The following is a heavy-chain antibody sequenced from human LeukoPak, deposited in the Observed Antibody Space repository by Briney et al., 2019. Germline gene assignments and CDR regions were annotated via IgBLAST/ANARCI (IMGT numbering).Heavy chain of an antibody. Sequence: GGSLRLSCAASGFTFSSYGMHWVRQAPGKGLEWVAVISYDGSNKYYADSVKGRFTISRDNSKNTLYLQMNSLRAEDTAVYYCAKGSSGYDSAFNYWGQGTLVTVPS. V-gene: IGHV3-30*18. CDR2: ISYDGSNK. J-gene: IGHJ4*02. CDR3: AKGSSGYDSAFNY. CDR1: GFTFSSYG. D-gene: IGHD5-12*01.